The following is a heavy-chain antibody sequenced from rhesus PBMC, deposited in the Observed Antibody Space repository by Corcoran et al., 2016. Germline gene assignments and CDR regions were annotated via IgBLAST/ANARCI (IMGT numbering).Heavy chain of an antibody. Sequence: EVQLVQSGAEVKRPGESLKISCKTSGYSFTSYWISWVCQMPGKGRDWMGAIDPSDSDSRYSPSCQGQVTFSADKSISTAYLQWSSLQASDTATYYCAKIAAAGGYFDYWGQGVLVTVSS. J-gene: IGHJ4*01. CDR1: GYSFTSYW. V-gene: IGHV5-2*01. CDR2: IDPSDSDS. D-gene: IGHD6-31*01. CDR3: AKIAAAGGYFDY.